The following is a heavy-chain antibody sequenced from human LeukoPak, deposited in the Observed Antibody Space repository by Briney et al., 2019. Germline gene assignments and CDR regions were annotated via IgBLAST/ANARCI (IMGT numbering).Heavy chain of an antibody. J-gene: IGHJ5*02. Sequence: ASVKVSCKAPGYTFTSYGISWVRQAPGQGLEWMGWISAYNGNTNYAQKLQGRVTMTTDTSTSTAYMELRSLRSDDTAVYYCARLMTTVTTGWFDPWGQGTLVTVSS. D-gene: IGHD4-11*01. CDR2: ISAYNGNT. CDR1: GYTFTSYG. CDR3: ARLMTTVTTGWFDP. V-gene: IGHV1-18*01.